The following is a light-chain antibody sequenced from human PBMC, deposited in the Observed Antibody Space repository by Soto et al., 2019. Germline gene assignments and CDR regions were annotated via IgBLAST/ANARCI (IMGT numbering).Light chain of an antibody. CDR1: QNIRTY. CDR2: SAS. Sequence: DIQMTHSPYSLSASVGDSVTITCRASQNIRTYLNWYQQKPGRAPKLLIHSASALPSGVPSRFSGSGSGKEFTLTMSGLQPEDFATYYCQQGHSTPYTFGQGTKVEIK. CDR3: QQGHSTPYT. V-gene: IGKV1-39*01. J-gene: IGKJ2*01.